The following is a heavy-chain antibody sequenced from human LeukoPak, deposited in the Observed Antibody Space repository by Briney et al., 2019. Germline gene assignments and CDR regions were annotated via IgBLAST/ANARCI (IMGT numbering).Heavy chain of an antibody. V-gene: IGHV1-2*02. D-gene: IGHD3-3*01. J-gene: IGHJ5*02. CDR3: ARGENVLRFLDSNNWFDP. Sequence: GASVKVSFKASGYTFTGYYMHWVRQAPAQGLEWMGWINPNSGGTNYAQKFQGRVTMTRDTYISTASMELSRLRSDDTAVYYCARGENVLRFLDSNNWFDPWGQGTLVTVSS. CDR2: INPNSGGT. CDR1: GYTFTGYY.